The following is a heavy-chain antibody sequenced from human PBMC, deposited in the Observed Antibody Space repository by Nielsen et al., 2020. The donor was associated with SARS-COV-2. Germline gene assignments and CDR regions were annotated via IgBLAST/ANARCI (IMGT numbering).Heavy chain of an antibody. J-gene: IGHJ6*03. Sequence: VRQMPGKGLEWIGYIYYSGTNYIPSLKSRVTISVDTSKNQFSLKLSSVTAADTAVYYCARVSSDDSSGYYIPKRTNYYYYMDVWGKGTTVTVSS. V-gene: IGHV4-59*01. CDR2: IYYSGT. D-gene: IGHD3-22*01. CDR3: ARVSSDDSSGYYIPKRTNYYYYMDV.